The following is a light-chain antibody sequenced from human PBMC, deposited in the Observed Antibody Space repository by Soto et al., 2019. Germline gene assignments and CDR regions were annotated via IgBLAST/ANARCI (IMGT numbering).Light chain of an antibody. J-gene: IGKJ2*01. CDR3: QQRYSTPRT. V-gene: IGKV1-39*01. Sequence: DIQMTPSPSSLSASVGDRVTITCRASQSISSYLNWYQQKPGKAPKLLIYAASSLQSGVPSRFSGSGSGTDFTLTISSLQPEDFATYYCQQRYSTPRTFGQGTKLEIK. CDR2: AAS. CDR1: QSISSY.